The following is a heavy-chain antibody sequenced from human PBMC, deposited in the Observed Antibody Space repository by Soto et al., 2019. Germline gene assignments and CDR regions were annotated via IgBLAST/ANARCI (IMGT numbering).Heavy chain of an antibody. V-gene: IGHV4-31*03. CDR2: IYYSGST. D-gene: IGHD3-22*01. CDR1: GGSISSGGYY. J-gene: IGHJ5*02. Sequence: QVQLQESGPGLVKPSQTLSLTCTVSGGSISSGGYYWSWIRQHPGKGLEWIGYIYYSGSTYYNPSLKSRVTISVDTSKNQFSLKLSSVTAADTAVYYCARYYYYDSSGYQTWFDPWGQGTLVTVSS. CDR3: ARYYYYDSSGYQTWFDP.